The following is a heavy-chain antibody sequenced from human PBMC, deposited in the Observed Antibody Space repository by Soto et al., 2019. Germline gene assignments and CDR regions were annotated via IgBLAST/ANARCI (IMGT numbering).Heavy chain of an antibody. V-gene: IGHV3-23*01. J-gene: IGHJ5*02. CDR1: GLTFRSYA. CDR2: ISDTGSNP. Sequence: VLLLESGGGLVQPGASLRLSCEASGLTFRSYALSWGRQAPGKGLEWVSGISDTGSNPYYADSVKGRFTISRDNSKNTLSLQMKSLRADDTAMYYCAKAGGRVVDAYDTWGQGTLVIVSS. CDR3: AKAGGRVVDAYDT. D-gene: IGHD3-3*01.